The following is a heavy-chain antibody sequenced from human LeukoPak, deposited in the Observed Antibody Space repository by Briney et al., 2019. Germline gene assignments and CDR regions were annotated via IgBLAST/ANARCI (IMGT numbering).Heavy chain of an antibody. CDR1: GFTFRRYA. Sequence: GGSLRLSCAASGFTFRRYAMNWVRQAPGKGVEWISVISENGGRTYYADSVKGRFTISTDYSKNTLYLQMNSLRAEDTAVYYCAKDLSLRSSDWYPGFDYWGQGTLVTVSS. J-gene: IGHJ4*02. V-gene: IGHV3-23*01. CDR3: AKDLSLRSSDWYPGFDY. CDR2: ISENGGRT. D-gene: IGHD6-19*01.